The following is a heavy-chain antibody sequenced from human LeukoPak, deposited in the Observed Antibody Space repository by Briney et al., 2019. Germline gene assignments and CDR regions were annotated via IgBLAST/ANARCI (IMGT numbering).Heavy chain of an antibody. CDR3: ARDCGGDSYLGAFDI. CDR2: INHSGST. V-gene: IGHV4-34*01. J-gene: IGHJ3*02. D-gene: IGHD2-21*02. CDR1: GGSFSGYY. Sequence: SETLSLTCAVYGGSFSGYYWSWIRQPPGKGLEWIGEINHSGSTNYNPSLKSRVTISVDTSKNQFSLELSSVTAADTAVYYCARDCGGDSYLGAFDIWGQGTVVTVSS.